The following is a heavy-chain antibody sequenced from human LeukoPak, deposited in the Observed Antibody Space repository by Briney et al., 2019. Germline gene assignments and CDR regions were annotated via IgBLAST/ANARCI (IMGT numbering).Heavy chain of an antibody. D-gene: IGHD3-22*01. V-gene: IGHV5-51*01. CDR2: IYPGDSDT. Sequence: GASLKISCKGSGYSFTSYWIGWVRQMPGKGLEWMAIIYPGDSDTKYSPSFQDQVTISADKSINTAYLHWRSLKASDTAMYYCARLSMIDTFDIWGRGTVVTVSS. J-gene: IGHJ3*02. CDR3: ARLSMIDTFDI. CDR1: GYSFTSYW.